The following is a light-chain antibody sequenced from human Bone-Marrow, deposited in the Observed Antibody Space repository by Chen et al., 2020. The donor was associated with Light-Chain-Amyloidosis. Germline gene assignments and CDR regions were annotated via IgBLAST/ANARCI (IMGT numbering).Light chain of an antibody. Sequence: QSALTHPASVSGSPGLPIPSSCPGTSVDVGTYNYFSWYQQHPGKAPKVMIYAVSNRPSGVSNRCSGSKSGNTASLTISGLQAEDEADYYCSSFTSSSSYVFGPGTKVTVL. CDR3: SSFTSSSSYV. J-gene: IGLJ1*01. CDR2: AVS. V-gene: IGLV2-14*01. CDR1: SVDVGTYNY.